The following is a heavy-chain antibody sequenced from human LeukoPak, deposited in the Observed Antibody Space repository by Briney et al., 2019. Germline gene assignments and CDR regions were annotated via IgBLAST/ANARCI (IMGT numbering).Heavy chain of an antibody. D-gene: IGHD3-22*01. CDR2: FNPEDGET. V-gene: IGHV1-24*01. CDR3: ATVHYYDSSGYSTQGDY. Sequence: ASVKVSCKVSGYTLTELSMHWVRQAPGKGLEWMGGFNPEDGETIYAQKFQGRVTMTEDTSTDTAYMELSSLRSEDTAVYCCATVHYYDSSGYSTQGDYWGQGTLVTVSS. CDR1: GYTLTELS. J-gene: IGHJ4*02.